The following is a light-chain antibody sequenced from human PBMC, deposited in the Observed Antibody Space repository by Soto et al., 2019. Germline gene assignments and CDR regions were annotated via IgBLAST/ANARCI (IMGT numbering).Light chain of an antibody. Sequence: DIQMTQSPSSLSASAGDRVTITCQASQDISNHINWYQQKAGKAPKLLINDASNLETGVPSRFSGSGSGTDFTLSISSLQPEGIATYYCQQYVNALTFGGGTKVEIK. V-gene: IGKV1-33*01. J-gene: IGKJ4*01. CDR1: QDISNH. CDR3: QQYVNALT. CDR2: DAS.